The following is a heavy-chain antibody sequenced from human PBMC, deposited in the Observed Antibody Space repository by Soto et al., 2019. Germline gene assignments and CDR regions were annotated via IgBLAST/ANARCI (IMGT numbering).Heavy chain of an antibody. CDR1: GGSFSGYY. CDR3: ARGRWEYYYGSGSYLPRWFDP. Sequence: QVQLQQWGAGLLKPSETLSLTCAVYGGSFSGYYWSWIRQPPGKGLEWIGEITHSGSTNYNPSIKSRVTISVDTSKNQFSLKLSSVTAADTAVYYCARGRWEYYYGSGSYLPRWFDPWGQGTLVTVSS. D-gene: IGHD3-10*01. CDR2: ITHSGST. V-gene: IGHV4-34*01. J-gene: IGHJ5*02.